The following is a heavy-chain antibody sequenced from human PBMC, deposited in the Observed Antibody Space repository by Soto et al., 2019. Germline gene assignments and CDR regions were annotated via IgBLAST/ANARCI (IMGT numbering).Heavy chain of an antibody. CDR2: ISYDGSNK. Sequence: GGSLRLSCAASGFTFSNYGMHWVRQAPGKGLEWVAVISYDGSNKYYADSVKGRFTLSRDNSKNTVYLQMNSLRAEDTAVYYCAKSDTNRLSGGATLVFAYWGQGTLVTVSS. CDR3: AKSDTNRLSGGATLVFAY. V-gene: IGHV3-30*18. J-gene: IGHJ4*02. CDR1: GFTFSNYG. D-gene: IGHD1-26*01.